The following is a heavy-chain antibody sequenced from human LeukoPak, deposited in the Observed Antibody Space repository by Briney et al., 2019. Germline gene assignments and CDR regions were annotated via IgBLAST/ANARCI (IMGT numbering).Heavy chain of an antibody. V-gene: IGHV3-23*01. CDR1: GFTFSSYA. CDR3: AKGYCSSTSCPEGVWYNWFDP. J-gene: IGHJ5*02. Sequence: PGGSLRLSCAASGFTFSSYAMRWVRQAPGKGLEWVSAISGSGGSTCYADSVKGRFTISRDNSKNTLYLQMNSLRAEDTAVYYCAKGYCSSTSCPEGVWYNWFDPWGQGTLVTVSS. CDR2: ISGSGGST. D-gene: IGHD2-2*01.